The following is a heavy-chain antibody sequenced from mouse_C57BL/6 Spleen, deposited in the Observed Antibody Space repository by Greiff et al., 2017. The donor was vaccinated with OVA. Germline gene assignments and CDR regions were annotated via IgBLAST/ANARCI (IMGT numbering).Heavy chain of an antibody. J-gene: IGHJ3*01. CDR3: ARGGDYPFAY. CDR2: ISSGSSTI. CDR1: GFTFSDYG. Sequence: EVMLVESGGGLVKPGGPLKLSCAASGFTFSDYGMHWVRQAPEKGLEWVAYISSGSSTIYYADTVKGRFTISRDNAKNTLFLQMTSLRSEDTAMYYCARGGDYPFAYWGQGTLVTVSA. D-gene: IGHD2-4*01. V-gene: IGHV5-17*01.